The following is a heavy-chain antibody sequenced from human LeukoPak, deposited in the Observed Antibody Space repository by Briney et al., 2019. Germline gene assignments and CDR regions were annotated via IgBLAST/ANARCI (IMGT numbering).Heavy chain of an antibody. V-gene: IGHV4-30-2*01. CDR1: GGSISSGGYS. D-gene: IGHD3-22*01. CDR3: ARVGGYYYDSSGYELHAFDI. Sequence: SETLSLTCAVSGGSISSGGYSWSWIRRPPGKGLEWIGYIYHSGSTYYNPSLKSRVTISVDRSKNQFSLKLSSVTAADTAVYYCARVGGYYYDSSGYELHAFDIWGQGTMVTVSS. J-gene: IGHJ3*02. CDR2: IYHSGST.